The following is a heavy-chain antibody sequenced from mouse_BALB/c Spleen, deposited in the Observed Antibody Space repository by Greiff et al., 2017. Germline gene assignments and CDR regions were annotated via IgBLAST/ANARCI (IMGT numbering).Heavy chain of an antibody. J-gene: IGHJ4*01. CDR3: TRDESDGYYGAMDY. CDR2: ISSGGSYT. CDR1: GFTFSSYT. Sequence: EVNVVESGGGLVKPGGSLKLSCAASGFTFSSYTMSWVRQTPEKRLEWVATISSGGSYTYYPDSVKGRFTISRDNAKNTLYLQMRSLKSEDTAMYYCTRDESDGYYGAMDYWGQGTSVTVSS. V-gene: IGHV5-6-4*01. D-gene: IGHD2-3*01.